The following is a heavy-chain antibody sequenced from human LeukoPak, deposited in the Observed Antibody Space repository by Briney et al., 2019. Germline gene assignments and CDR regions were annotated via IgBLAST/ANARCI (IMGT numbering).Heavy chain of an antibody. CDR3: ASHGYYYDSSGYYRPRNWFDP. J-gene: IGHJ5*02. V-gene: IGHV4-39*01. Sequence: PGKGLEWIGSIYYSGSTYYNPSLKSRVPISVDTSQNQFSLKLSSVTAADTAVYYCASHGYYYDSSGYYRPRNWFDPWGQGTLVTVSS. D-gene: IGHD3-22*01. CDR2: IYYSGST.